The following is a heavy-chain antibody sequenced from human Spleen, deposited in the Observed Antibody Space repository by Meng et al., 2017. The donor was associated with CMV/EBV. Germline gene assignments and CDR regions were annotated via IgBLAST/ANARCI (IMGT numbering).Heavy chain of an antibody. CDR3: ARHSNDFWSGYQSY. V-gene: IGHV3-48*03. J-gene: IGHJ4*02. CDR1: GFTFSSYE. D-gene: IGHD3-3*01. CDR2: ISSSGSTI. Sequence: GGSLRLSCAASGFTFSSYEMNWVRQAPGKGLEWVSYISSSGSTIYYADSVKGRFTISRDNAKNSLYLQMNSPRAEDTAVYYCARHSNDFWSGYQSYWGQGTLVTVSS.